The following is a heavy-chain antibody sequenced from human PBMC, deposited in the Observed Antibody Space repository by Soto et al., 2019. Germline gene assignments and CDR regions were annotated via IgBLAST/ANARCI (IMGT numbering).Heavy chain of an antibody. CDR2: ICGNGSNK. CDR3: AICSHDSDRYYGMDV. CDR1: GFTFSSYA. J-gene: IGHJ6*04. D-gene: IGHD3-22*01. V-gene: IGHV3-23*01. Sequence: GGSLRLSCAASGFTFSSYAMSWVRQAPGKGLEWVAVICGNGSNKYYADSVKGRFTNSRDNSKNTLYLQMNSLRAEDTAVYYCAICSHDSDRYYGMDVWGKGTTVPVSS.